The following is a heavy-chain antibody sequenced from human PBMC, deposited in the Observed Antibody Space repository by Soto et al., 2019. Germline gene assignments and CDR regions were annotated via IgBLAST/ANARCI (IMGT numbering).Heavy chain of an antibody. D-gene: IGHD4-17*01. J-gene: IGHJ5*02. CDR2: INPSGGST. V-gene: IGHV1-46*01. CDR3: ARVGTYGDRVGWFDP. CDR1: GYTFTSYY. Sequence: RASVKVSCKASGYTFTSYYRHWVRQAPGQGLEWMGIINPSGGSTSYAQKFQGRVTMTRDTSTSTVYMELSSLRSEDTAVYYCARVGTYGDRVGWFDPWGQGTLVTVSS.